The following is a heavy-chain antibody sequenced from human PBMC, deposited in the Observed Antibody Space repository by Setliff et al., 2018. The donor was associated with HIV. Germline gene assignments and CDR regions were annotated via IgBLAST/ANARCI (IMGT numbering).Heavy chain of an antibody. V-gene: IGHV3-30*02. CDR1: GYTFTDYY. J-gene: IGHJ4*02. Sequence: GASVKVSCKASGYTFTDYYIHWVRQAPGKGLEWVAIIWFDGNKKYYADSVKGRFTISRDNSKNTLYLQMNSLRAEDTAVYYCAKDPRAAVATICDYWGQGTLVTVS. CDR2: IWFDGNKK. D-gene: IGHD5-12*01. CDR3: AKDPRAAVATICDY.